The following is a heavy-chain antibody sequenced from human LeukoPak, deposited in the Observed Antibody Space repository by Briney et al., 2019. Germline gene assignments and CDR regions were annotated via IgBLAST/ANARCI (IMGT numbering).Heavy chain of an antibody. CDR3: AREGYDILTGYYSGLDY. CDR1: GFTFSSYW. V-gene: IGHV3-7*01. J-gene: IGHJ4*02. Sequence: GGSLRLSCAASGFTFSSYWMSWVRQAPGKGLEWVANIKQDGSEKYYVDSVKGRFTISRDNAKNSLYLQMNSLRAEDTAVYYCAREGYDILTGYYSGLDYWGQGTLVTVSS. D-gene: IGHD3-9*01. CDR2: IKQDGSEK.